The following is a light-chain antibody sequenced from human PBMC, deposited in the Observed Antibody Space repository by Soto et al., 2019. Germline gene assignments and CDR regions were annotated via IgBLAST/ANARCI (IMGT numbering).Light chain of an antibody. CDR1: SSDVGGYDY. CDR2: EVS. V-gene: IGLV2-14*01. CDR3: SSYSISTAYL. J-gene: IGLJ1*01. Sequence: QSVLTQPASVSGSPGQSITISCTGTSSDVGGYDYVSWYQLHPGKAPKLMVFEVSNRPSGVSYRFSGSKSGNTASLTISGLQAEDEADYFCSSYSISTAYLFGRGTKVTVL.